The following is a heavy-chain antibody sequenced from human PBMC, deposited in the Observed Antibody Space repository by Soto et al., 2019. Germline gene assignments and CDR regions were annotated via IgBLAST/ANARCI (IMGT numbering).Heavy chain of an antibody. D-gene: IGHD3-16*02. CDR3: ARDRAFGGVIVDAFDI. V-gene: IGHV4-30-4*01. CDR1: GGSISSGDYY. CDR2: IYYSGST. Sequence: SETLSLTCTVSGGSISSGDYYWSWIRQPPGKGLEWIGYIYYSGSTYYNPPLKSRVTISVDTSKNQFSLKLSSVTAADTAVYYCARDRAFGGVIVDAFDIWGQGTMVTVSS. J-gene: IGHJ3*02.